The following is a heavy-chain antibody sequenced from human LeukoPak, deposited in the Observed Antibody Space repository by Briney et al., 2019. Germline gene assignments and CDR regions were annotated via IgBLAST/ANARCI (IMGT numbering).Heavy chain of an antibody. CDR1: GYTFTSYA. CDR2: IIPILGIA. CDR3: AREWYSSGWAN. D-gene: IGHD6-19*01. J-gene: IGHJ4*02. V-gene: IGHV1-69*04. Sequence: ASVKVSCKASGYTFTSYAISWVRQAPGQGLEWMGRIIPILGIANYAQKFQGRVTITADKSTSTAYMELSSLRSEDTAVYYCAREWYSSGWANWGQGTLVTVSS.